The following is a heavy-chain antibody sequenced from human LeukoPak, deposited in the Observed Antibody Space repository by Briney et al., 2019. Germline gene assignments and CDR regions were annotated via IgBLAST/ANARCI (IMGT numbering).Heavy chain of an antibody. CDR1: GFTFSSYG. V-gene: IGHV3-30*02. CDR2: IRYDGTNK. Sequence: GGSLRLSCAASGFTFSSYGMHWVRQAPGKGLEWVAFIRYDGTNKYYADSVKGRFTISRDNSKNTLYLQMNSLRAEDTAVYYCAKDGRHCSSTSCLSFDYWGQGTLVTVSS. CDR3: AKDGRHCSSTSCLSFDY. J-gene: IGHJ4*02. D-gene: IGHD2-2*01.